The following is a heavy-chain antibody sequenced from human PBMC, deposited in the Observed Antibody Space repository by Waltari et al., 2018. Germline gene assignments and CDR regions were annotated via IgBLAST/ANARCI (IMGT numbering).Heavy chain of an antibody. D-gene: IGHD2-2*01. Sequence: QVELVQPGAEVKKPGSSVKVSCKASGGTFSRYDISWVRQAPGQGLEWMGGSTPLFGTANYAQKFQGSVPITADKSPITADMELSSLRSEATAVYYCSRAHFDCSSTSCYEPLAYWGHGTLVTVSS. CDR1: GGTFSRYD. J-gene: IGHJ4*01. CDR3: SRAHFDCSSTSCYEPLAY. V-gene: IGHV1-69*14. CDR2: STPLFGTA.